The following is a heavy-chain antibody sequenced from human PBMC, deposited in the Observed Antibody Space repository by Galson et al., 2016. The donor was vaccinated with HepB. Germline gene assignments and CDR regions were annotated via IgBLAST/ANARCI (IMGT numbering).Heavy chain of an antibody. CDR2: ISAYDGHT. CDR1: GYTFTSRG. J-gene: IGHJ4*02. D-gene: IGHD1-14*01. Sequence: SVKVSCKASGYTFTSRGISWVRQAPGQGLEWMGWISAYDGHTNYGQKLQDRLTMTTDTSTSTAYMELRSLRSDDTAVYYCARDGNHGYDMDYWGQGTLVTVSS. CDR3: ARDGNHGYDMDY. V-gene: IGHV1-18*01.